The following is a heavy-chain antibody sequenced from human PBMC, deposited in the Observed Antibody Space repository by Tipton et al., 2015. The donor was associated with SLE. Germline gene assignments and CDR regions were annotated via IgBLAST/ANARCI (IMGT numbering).Heavy chain of an antibody. CDR2: IYYSGST. J-gene: IGHJ4*02. V-gene: IGHV4-39*02. CDR1: GGSITTTTYY. Sequence: TLSLTCTVSGGSITTTTYYWGWIRQSPGKGLEWIGSIYYSGSTYYNPSLKRRVTISVDTSKNPFSLKLDSVSAADAAVYYCATHVAESPWASTKDIYYFDSWGQGTLVTVSS. D-gene: IGHD1-14*01. CDR3: ATHVAESPWASTKDIYYFDS.